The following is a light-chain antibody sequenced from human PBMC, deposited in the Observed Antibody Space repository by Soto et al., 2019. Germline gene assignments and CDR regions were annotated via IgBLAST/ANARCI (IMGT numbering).Light chain of an antibody. J-gene: IGLJ2*01. V-gene: IGLV2-14*02. CDR3: SSYGGSNNVL. Sequence: QSALTQPASVSGSPGQSITISCTGTSSDVGSYNLVSWYQQHPGKAPKLMIYEGSKRPSGVPDRFSGSKSGNTASLTVSGLQAEDEGDYYCSSYGGSNNVLFGGGTKLTVL. CDR2: EGS. CDR1: SSDVGSYNL.